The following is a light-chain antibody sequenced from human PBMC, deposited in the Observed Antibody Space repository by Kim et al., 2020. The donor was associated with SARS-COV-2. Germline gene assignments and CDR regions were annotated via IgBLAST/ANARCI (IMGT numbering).Light chain of an antibody. CDR3: QQYGNSPFT. CDR2: GTS. J-gene: IGKJ3*01. V-gene: IGKV3-20*01. CDR1: QSVSSRL. Sequence: PGERAALACRASQSVSSRLVAWYQHKPGQAPRLRILGTSSRATGIPDRFSGSGSGTDFTLTITRLETEDVAAYYCQQYGNSPFTFGPGTKVDIK.